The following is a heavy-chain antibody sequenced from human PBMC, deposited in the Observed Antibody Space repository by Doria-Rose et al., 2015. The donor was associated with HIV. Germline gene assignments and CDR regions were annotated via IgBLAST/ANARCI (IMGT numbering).Heavy chain of an antibody. V-gene: IGHV2-26*01. CDR1: GVSLSSPGMG. J-gene: IGHJ4*02. D-gene: IGHD6-13*01. Sequence: QESGPVLVKPTETLTLTCTVSGVSLSSPGMGVSWIRQPPGKALEWLANIFSDDDRSYKTSLKSRLTISRGTSKSQVVLTMTDMDPVDTATYYCARIKSSRWYHKYYFDFWGQGTLAIVSA. CDR3: ARIKSSRWYHKYYFDF. CDR2: IFSDDDR.